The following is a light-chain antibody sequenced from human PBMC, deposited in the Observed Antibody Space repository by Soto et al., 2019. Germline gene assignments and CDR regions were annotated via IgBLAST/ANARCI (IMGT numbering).Light chain of an antibody. J-gene: IGKJ2*01. CDR3: QQYNTWPPRYT. V-gene: IGKV3-15*01. CDR1: QSVSSY. CDR2: RAS. Sequence: EIVMTQSPATLSVSPGGRAILSCRASQSVSSYLAWYQQRPGQPPRLLIYRASTRATGIPARFSGSGSGTEFSLTISSLQSEDFAVYYCQQYNTWPPRYTFGQGTKLEI.